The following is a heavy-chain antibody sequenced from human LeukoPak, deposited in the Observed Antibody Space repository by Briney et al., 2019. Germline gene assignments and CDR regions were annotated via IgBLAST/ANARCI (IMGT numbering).Heavy chain of an antibody. CDR1: GFTFSSYA. Sequence: GGSLRLSCAASGFTFSSYAMSWVRQAPGKGLEWVSAISGSGGSTYYADSVKGRFTISRDNSKNTLYLQMNSLRAEDTAVYYCARTTEGYCRGRSCYSYYYYMDVWGKGTTVTVSS. CDR2: ISGSGGST. D-gene: IGHD2-15*01. J-gene: IGHJ6*03. V-gene: IGHV3-23*01. CDR3: ARTTEGYCRGRSCYSYYYYMDV.